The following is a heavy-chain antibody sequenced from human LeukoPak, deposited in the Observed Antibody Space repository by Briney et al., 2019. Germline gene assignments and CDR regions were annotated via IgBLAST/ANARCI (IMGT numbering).Heavy chain of an antibody. CDR2: ISSSSSYI. V-gene: IGHV3-21*01. D-gene: IGHD1-26*01. CDR1: GFSFSTYS. CDR3: ASSSGSYYEPFDY. Sequence: GGSLRLSCAASGFSFSTYSMNWVRQAPGKELEWVSSISSSSSYIYYADSVKGRFTISRDNAKNSLYLQMNSLRAEDTAVYYCASSSGSYYEPFDYWGQGTLVTVSS. J-gene: IGHJ4*02.